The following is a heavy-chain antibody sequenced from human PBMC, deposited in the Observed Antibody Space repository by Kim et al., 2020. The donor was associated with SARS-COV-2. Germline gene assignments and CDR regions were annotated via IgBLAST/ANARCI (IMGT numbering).Heavy chain of an antibody. V-gene: IGHV3-21*01. D-gene: IGHD4-17*01. CDR1: GFTFSSYS. CDR2: ISSSYI. CDR3: ARDSSGPYGKFDY. J-gene: IGHJ4*02. Sequence: GGSLRLSCAASGFTFSSYSMNWVRQAPGKGLEWVSSISSSYIYYADSVKGRFTISRDNAKNSLYLQMNSLRAEDTAVYYCARDSSGPYGKFDYWGQGTLVTVSS.